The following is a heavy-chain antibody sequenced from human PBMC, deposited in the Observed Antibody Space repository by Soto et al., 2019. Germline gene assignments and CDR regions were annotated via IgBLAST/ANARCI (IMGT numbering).Heavy chain of an antibody. J-gene: IGHJ3*02. V-gene: IGHV3-7*01. Sequence: PGGSLRLSCAASGFTLSHYWISWVRQAPGKGIEWVANTKQDGSEKTYVDSVRGRFTISTDHAQKSLSLQMSSLRAEETAVYFYSIPHLHGWAPDAFYIWGRGTMVTVSS. CDR3: SIPHLHGWAPDAFYI. CDR1: GFTLSHYW. D-gene: IGHD2-2*03. CDR2: TKQDGSEK.